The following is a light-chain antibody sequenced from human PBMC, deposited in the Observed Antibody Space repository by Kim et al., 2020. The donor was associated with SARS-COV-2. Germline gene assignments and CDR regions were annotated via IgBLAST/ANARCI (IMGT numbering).Light chain of an antibody. V-gene: IGLV1-44*01. CDR3: AAWDGRLNAYV. CDR1: FSNIGGNN. CDR2: TNN. Sequence: GQRVSISCSGRFSNIGGNNVNWYQHIPGRAPRLLIHTNNQRPSGVPDRFAGSKSDTSASLAISGLQSDDEADYYCAAWDGRLNAYVFGTGTKVTVL. J-gene: IGLJ1*01.